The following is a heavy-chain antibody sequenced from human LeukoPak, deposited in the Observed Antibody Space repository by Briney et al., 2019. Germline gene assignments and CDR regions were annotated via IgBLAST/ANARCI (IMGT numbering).Heavy chain of an antibody. D-gene: IGHD3-10*01. CDR1: GGSISTYY. J-gene: IGHJ4*02. CDR3: ARLTTRPGGIRPLIMDF. V-gene: IGHV4-59*01. Sequence: SSETLSLTCTVSGGSISTYYWSWIRQSPGKGLEWIGYVYYTGSTNYNPSLKSRATIPLDTSRNQFSLKLTSMSAADTAVYYCARLTTRPGGIRPLIMDFWGQGTLVTVSS. CDR2: VYYTGST.